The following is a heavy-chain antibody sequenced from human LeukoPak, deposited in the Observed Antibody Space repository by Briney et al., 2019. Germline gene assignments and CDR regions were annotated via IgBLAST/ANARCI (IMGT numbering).Heavy chain of an antibody. V-gene: IGHV3-53*01. Sequence: GGSLRLSCAASGFTVSSNYMSWVRQAPGKGLEWVPVIYSGGSTYYADSVKGRFTISRDNSKNTLYLQMNSLRAEDTAVYYCARDPPGYYDSSVYPLGQGTLVTVSS. D-gene: IGHD3-22*01. CDR1: GFTVSSNY. CDR3: ARDPPGYYDSSVYP. CDR2: IYSGGST. J-gene: IGHJ5*02.